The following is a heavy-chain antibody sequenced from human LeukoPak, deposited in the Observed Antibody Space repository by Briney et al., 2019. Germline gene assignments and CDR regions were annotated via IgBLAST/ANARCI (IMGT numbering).Heavy chain of an antibody. Sequence: GGSLTLSCAASGFTFSSYAMNWVRQAPGKGLEWVSAISGSGANTYYADSVRGRFTSSRANSKNTLFLQSNSLRAVDTAVYFCEKDLLSASPRYFQHWGQGTLVTVSS. CDR1: GFTFSSYA. CDR2: ISGSGANT. CDR3: EKDLLSASPRYFQH. J-gene: IGHJ1*01. V-gene: IGHV3-23*01. D-gene: IGHD2/OR15-2a*01.